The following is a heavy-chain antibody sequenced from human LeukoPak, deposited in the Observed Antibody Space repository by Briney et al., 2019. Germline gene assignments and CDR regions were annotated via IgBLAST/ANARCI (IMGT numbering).Heavy chain of an antibody. CDR1: GFTFRRYW. CDR3: VRWQDI. V-gene: IGHV3-74*01. Sequence: PGGSLRLSCAASGFTFRRYWMHWVRQAPGKGLVWVSRIKTDGSYASYAESVKSRFTVSRDNAKNTLYLQMNSLRAEDTAVYYCVRWQDIWGQGTMVTVSS. CDR2: IKTDGSYA. J-gene: IGHJ3*02.